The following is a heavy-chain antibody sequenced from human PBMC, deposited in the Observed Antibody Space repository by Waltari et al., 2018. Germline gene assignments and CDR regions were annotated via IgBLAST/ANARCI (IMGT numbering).Heavy chain of an antibody. J-gene: IGHJ6*03. V-gene: IGHV3-49*04. CDR1: GFTFGDYA. CDR2: IRSKAYGGTT. CDR3: TGKQGTHYYYYMDV. D-gene: IGHD1-1*01. Sequence: EVQLVESGGGLVQPGRSLRLSCTASGFTFGDYAMSWVRQAPGKGLEWVGFIRSKAYGGTTEYAASVKGRFTISRDDSKSIAYLQMNSLKTEDTAVYYCTGKQGTHYYYYMDVWGKGTTVTVSS.